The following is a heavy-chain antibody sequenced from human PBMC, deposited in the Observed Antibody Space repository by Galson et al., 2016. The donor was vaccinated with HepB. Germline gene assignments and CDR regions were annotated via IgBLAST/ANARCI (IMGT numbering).Heavy chain of an antibody. J-gene: IGHJ4*02. CDR2: IRGDGIVS. Sequence: LRLSCAASGFPFNAHWMNWVRQAPGKGLEWVANIRGDGIVSYYAESVRGRFTISRDNSKNTLYLQMNGLTTEDTAVYYCARVRGYVDYWGQGTLVIVSS. V-gene: IGHV3-7*01. D-gene: IGHD2-15*01. CDR1: GFPFNAHW. CDR3: ARVRGYVDY.